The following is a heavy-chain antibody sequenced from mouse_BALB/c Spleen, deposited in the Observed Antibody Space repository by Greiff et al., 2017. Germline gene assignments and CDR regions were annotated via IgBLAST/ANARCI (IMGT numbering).Heavy chain of an antibody. D-gene: IGHD2-10*01. V-gene: IGHV3-8*02. CDR3: ARTYYGNPRNARED. CDR2: ISYSGST. J-gene: IGHJ4*01. CDR1: GDSITSGY. Sequence: EVKLVESGPSLVKPSQTLSLTCSVTGDSITSGYWNWIRKFPGNKLEYMGYISYSGSTYYNPSLKSRISITRDTSKNQYYLQLNSVTTEDTATYYCARTYYGNPRNAREDWGQGTSVTVSS.